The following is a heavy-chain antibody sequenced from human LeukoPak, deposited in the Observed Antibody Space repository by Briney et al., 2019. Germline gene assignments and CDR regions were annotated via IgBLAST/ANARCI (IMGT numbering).Heavy chain of an antibody. CDR1: GFTFEDYA. Sequence: LRLSCATSGFTFEDYAMHWVRQPPGKGLEWVAGISWGTGTLGYADSVKGRFTISRDNSKNTLYLQMNSLRAEDTALYYCAKSRSGYPRVDGFDIWGQGTMVTVSS. V-gene: IGHV3-9*01. CDR3: AKSRSGYPRVDGFDI. D-gene: IGHD3-3*01. CDR2: ISWGTGTL. J-gene: IGHJ3*02.